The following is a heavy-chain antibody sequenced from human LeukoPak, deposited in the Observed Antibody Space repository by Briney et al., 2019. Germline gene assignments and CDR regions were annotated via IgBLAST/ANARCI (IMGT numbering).Heavy chain of an antibody. J-gene: IGHJ5*02. CDR1: GGTFSSYA. CDR2: IIPIFGTA. D-gene: IGHD2-2*01. CDR3: ASAVVPAAAPYSWFDP. V-gene: IGHV1-69*13. Sequence: SVKVSCKASGGTFSSYAISWVRQAPGQGLEWMGGIIPIFGTANYAQKFQGRVTITADESTSTAYMELSSLRSEDTAVYYCASAVVPAAAPYSWFDPWGQGTLVTVSS.